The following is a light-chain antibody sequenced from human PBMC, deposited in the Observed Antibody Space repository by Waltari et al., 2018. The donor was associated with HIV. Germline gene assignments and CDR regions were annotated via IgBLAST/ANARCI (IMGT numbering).Light chain of an antibody. CDR2: DVN. Sequence: QSALTQPRSVSGSPGQSVTISCTGTSSDVGAYNFVRWFQQHPGQGPKLLIYDVNKRPSGVPVRFSGSKSGNTASLTISGLQADDEADYFCCSYAGYYTHVAFGGGTKVTVL. CDR3: CSYAGYYTHVA. CDR1: SSDVGAYNF. J-gene: IGLJ2*01. V-gene: IGLV2-11*01.